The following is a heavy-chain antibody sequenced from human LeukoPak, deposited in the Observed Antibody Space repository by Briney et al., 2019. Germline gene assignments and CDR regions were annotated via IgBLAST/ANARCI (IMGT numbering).Heavy chain of an antibody. CDR1: GGSISSYY. V-gene: IGHV4-59*08. D-gene: IGHD2-2*02. J-gene: IGHJ3*02. CDR2: IYYSGST. Sequence: SETLSLTCTVSGGSISSYYWSWIRQPPGKGLEWIAYIYYSGSTKYNPSLKSRVTISVDTSKNQFSLKLNFVTAADTAVYYCARHARNILNAYDMWGQGTIVTVSS. CDR3: ARHARNILNAYDM.